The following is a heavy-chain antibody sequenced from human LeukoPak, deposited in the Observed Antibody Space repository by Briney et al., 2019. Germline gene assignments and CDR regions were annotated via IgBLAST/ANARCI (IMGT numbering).Heavy chain of an antibody. CDR1: GYTFTSYD. D-gene: IGHD3-22*01. CDR2: MNPNSGNT. Sequence: ASVKVSCKASGYTFTSYDINWVRQATGQGLEWMGWMNPNSGNTGYAQKFQGRVTMTRNTSISTAYMELSSLGSEDTAVYYCARGVDYYDSRTAYFDYWGQGTLVTVSS. J-gene: IGHJ4*02. V-gene: IGHV1-8*01. CDR3: ARGVDYYDSRTAYFDY.